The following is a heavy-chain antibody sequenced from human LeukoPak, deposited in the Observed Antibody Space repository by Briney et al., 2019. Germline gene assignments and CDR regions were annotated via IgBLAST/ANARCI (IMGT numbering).Heavy chain of an antibody. D-gene: IGHD3-9*01. CDR1: GFTFSSYW. J-gene: IGHJ4*02. V-gene: IGHV3-7*03. Sequence: PGGSLRLSCAASGFTFSSYWMSWVRQAPGKGLEWVANIKQDGSEKYYVDSVKGRFTISRDNAKNSLYLQMNSLRAEDTALYYCAKDMQSVLRYFDWLGVTDYWGQGTLVTVSS. CDR3: AKDMQSVLRYFDWLGVTDY. CDR2: IKQDGSEK.